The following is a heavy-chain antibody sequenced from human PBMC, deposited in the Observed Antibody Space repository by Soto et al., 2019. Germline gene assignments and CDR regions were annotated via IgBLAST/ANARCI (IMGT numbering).Heavy chain of an antibody. V-gene: IGHV1-69*08. J-gene: IGHJ4*02. D-gene: IGHD3-22*01. CDR1: GGTFSSYT. CDR2: IIPILGIA. Sequence: QVQLVQSGAEVKKPGSSVKVSCKASGGTFSSYTISWVRQAPGQGLEWMGRIIPILGIANYAQKFQGRVTITXXKXTXXADMERRSLRSEDTAVYYCARDGIPSSGYYSYFDYWGQGTLVTVSS. CDR3: ARDGIPSSGYYSYFDY.